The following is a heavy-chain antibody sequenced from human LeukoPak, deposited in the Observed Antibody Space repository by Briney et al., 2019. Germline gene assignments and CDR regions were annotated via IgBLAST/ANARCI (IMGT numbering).Heavy chain of an antibody. Sequence: ASVKVSCKASGHTFTSYGISWVRQAPGQGLEWMGWISAYNGNTNYAQKLQGRVTMTTDTSTSTAYMELRSLRSDDTAVYYCARWNTVTTFFDYWGQGTLVTVSS. J-gene: IGHJ4*02. CDR2: ISAYNGNT. CDR1: GHTFTSYG. D-gene: IGHD4-17*01. CDR3: ARWNTVTTFFDY. V-gene: IGHV1-18*01.